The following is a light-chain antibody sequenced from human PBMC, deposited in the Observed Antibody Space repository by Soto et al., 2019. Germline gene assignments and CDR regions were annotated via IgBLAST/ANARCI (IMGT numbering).Light chain of an antibody. CDR3: SSYTSSTSLDV. CDR2: EVS. J-gene: IGLJ1*01. Sequence: GSPGQSITISCTGTSSDVGGYNYVSWYQQHPGKAPKLMIYEVSNRPSGVSIRFSGSKSGNTASLTISGLQAEDEADYYCSSYTSSTSLDVFGTGTKVTVL. V-gene: IGLV2-14*01. CDR1: SSDVGGYNY.